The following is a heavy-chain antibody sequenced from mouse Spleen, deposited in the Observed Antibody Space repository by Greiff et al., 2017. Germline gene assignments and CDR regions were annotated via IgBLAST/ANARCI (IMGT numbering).Heavy chain of an antibody. CDR3: TRNYRFEAWFAY. CDR2: IHPGSGDT. D-gene: IGHD1-1*01. Sequence: QVQLKQSGAELVRPGASVKLSCKALGYTFTDYEIHWVKQTPVHGLEWIGTIHPGSGDTAYNQKFKGEATLTADKSSSTAYMELSSLTYEDSAVYYCTRNYRFEAWFAYWGQGTLVTVS. CDR1: GYTFTDYE. J-gene: IGHJ3*01. V-gene: IGHV1-15*01.